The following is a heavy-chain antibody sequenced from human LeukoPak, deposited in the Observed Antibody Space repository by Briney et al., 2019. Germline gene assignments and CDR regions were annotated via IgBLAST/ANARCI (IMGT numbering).Heavy chain of an antibody. CDR3: ARGLGPRLDY. V-gene: IGHV3-48*03. CDR1: GFTFSSYE. CDR2: ISSSDTTI. Sequence: GGSLRLSCAASGFTFSSYEMNWVRQAPGKGLEWVSCISSSDTTIYYADSVKGRFAISRDNAKSSVYLQMNSLRDEDTAVYYCARGLGPRLDYWGQGTLVTVSS. D-gene: IGHD6-6*01. J-gene: IGHJ4*02.